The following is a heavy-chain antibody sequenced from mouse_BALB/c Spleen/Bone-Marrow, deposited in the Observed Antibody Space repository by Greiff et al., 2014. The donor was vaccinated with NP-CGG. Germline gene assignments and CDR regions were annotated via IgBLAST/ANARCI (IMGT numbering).Heavy chain of an antibody. CDR3: ARLNYYGNLFA. J-gene: IGHJ1*01. Sequence: DVMLVESGGGLLQPGGSLKLSCAASGFDFSRYWMSWVRQAPGKGLEWIGEINPDSSTINYTPSLKDKFIISRDNAKNTLYLQMSKVRSEDTALYYCARLNYYGNLFAWGAGTTVAVSS. D-gene: IGHD1-1*01. V-gene: IGHV4-1*02. CDR2: INPDSSTI. CDR1: GFDFSRYW.